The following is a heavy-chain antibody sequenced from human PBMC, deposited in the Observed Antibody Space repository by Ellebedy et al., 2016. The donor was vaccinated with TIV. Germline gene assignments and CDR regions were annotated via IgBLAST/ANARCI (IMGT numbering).Heavy chain of an antibody. V-gene: IGHV3-23*01. J-gene: IGHJ4*02. CDR2: ISGSGGST. CDR3: AKAEYSSAPPDY. D-gene: IGHD6-19*01. Sequence: GESLKISXAASGFTFSSYAMSWVRQAPGKGLEWVSAISGSGGSTYYADSVKGRFTISRDNSKNTLYLQMNSLRAEDTAVYYCAKAEYSSAPPDYWGQGTLVTVSS. CDR1: GFTFSSYA.